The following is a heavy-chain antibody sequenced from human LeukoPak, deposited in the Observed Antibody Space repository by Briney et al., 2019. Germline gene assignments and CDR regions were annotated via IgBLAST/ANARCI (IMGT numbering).Heavy chain of an antibody. Sequence: SVKVSCKPSGGTFQSFGITWVRQAPGQGLEWMGSLIPILGIANYAQKFQGRVTITADTSTSTAYMELSSLTSDDTAVYYCARALRGGDYSADYWGQGTLVTVSS. J-gene: IGHJ4*02. CDR2: LIPILGIA. D-gene: IGHD2-15*01. CDR1: GGTFQSFG. V-gene: IGHV1-69*04. CDR3: ARALRGGDYSADY.